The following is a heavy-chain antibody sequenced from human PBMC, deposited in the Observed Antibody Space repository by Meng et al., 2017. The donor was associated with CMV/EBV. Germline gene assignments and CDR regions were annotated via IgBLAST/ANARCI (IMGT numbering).Heavy chain of an antibody. Sequence: QVQRVQSGAEVKKPGSSVKVSCKASGGTFSSYAISWVRQAPGQGLEWMGGIIPIFGTANYAQKFQGRVTITADESTSTAYMELSSLRSEDTAVYCCARRGSYYGSGSYYNWFDPWGQGTLVTVSS. CDR2: IIPIFGTA. V-gene: IGHV1-69*12. D-gene: IGHD3-10*01. CDR1: GGTFSSYA. CDR3: ARRGSYYGSGSYYNWFDP. J-gene: IGHJ5*02.